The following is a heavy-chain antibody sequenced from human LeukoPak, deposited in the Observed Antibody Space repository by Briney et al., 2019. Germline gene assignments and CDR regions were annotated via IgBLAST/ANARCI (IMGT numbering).Heavy chain of an antibody. J-gene: IGHJ4*02. Sequence: GGSLRLSCAAPGLITDDYAIHWVRQAPGKGLEWVSLISGDGGSTSYADSVRGRFTISRDNAKNSLYLQMNSLRGEDTAVYYCARIYSNGWPDYWGQGTLVTVSS. CDR2: ISGDGGST. CDR1: GLITDDYA. V-gene: IGHV3-43*02. CDR3: ARIYSNGWPDY. D-gene: IGHD6-19*01.